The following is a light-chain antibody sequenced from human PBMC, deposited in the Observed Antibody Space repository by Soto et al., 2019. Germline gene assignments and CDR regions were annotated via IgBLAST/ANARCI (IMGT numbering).Light chain of an antibody. Sequence: EIVMTQSPATLSVSPGERATLSCRASQSVSSSYLAWYQQKPGQAPRLLIYGASTRATGIPARFSGSGSGTEFTLTISSLQSEDFAVYYCQQYNNWPPWTFGQGTRWIS. CDR1: QSVSSSY. CDR2: GAS. J-gene: IGKJ1*01. V-gene: IGKV3-15*01. CDR3: QQYNNWPPWT.